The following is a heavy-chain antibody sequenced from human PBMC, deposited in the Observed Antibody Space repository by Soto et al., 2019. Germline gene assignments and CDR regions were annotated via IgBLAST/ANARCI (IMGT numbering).Heavy chain of an antibody. J-gene: IGHJ5*02. Sequence: PGESLKISCKGSGYSFTIYWIGWVRQMPGKGLEWMGIIYPGDSDARYSPAFQGHVTMSADRSSTYLQWSSLKASDTGIYYCARRRGRCSDGVCYSWWFDPWGQGTLVTVSS. D-gene: IGHD2-21*02. CDR3: ARRRGRCSDGVCYSWWFDP. V-gene: IGHV5-51*01. CDR1: GYSFTIYW. CDR2: IYPGDSDA.